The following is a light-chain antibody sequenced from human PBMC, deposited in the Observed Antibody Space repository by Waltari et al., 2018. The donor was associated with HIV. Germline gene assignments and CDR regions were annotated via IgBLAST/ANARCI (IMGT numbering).Light chain of an antibody. CDR2: DVG. CDR3: CAYAGPTGLSEV. Sequence: QSALTQPASVSGSPGQSITLSSPGTSRVIGASNYVSWYQHPPGKAPKLIIYDVGTRPSGVSDRFSGSKSGNTASLTISGLQSEDEADYHCCAYAGPTGLSEVFGGGTKLTVL. CDR1: SRVIGASNY. V-gene: IGLV2-23*02. J-gene: IGLJ2*01.